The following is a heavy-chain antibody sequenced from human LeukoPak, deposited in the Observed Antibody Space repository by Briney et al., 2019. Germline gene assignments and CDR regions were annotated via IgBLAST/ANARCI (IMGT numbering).Heavy chain of an antibody. J-gene: IGHJ4*02. V-gene: IGHV4-61*02. CDR2: MHTSGST. D-gene: IGHD3-10*01. Sequence: TPSETLSLTCTVSGGSISSNSYYWSWIRQPAGKGLEWIGRMHTSGSTNYNPSLKSRVTMSVDTSKNQFSLKLSSVTAADTAVYYCARDSYYYGSGRYYLDYWGQGTLVTVSS. CDR3: ARDSYYYGSGRYYLDY. CDR1: GGSISSNSYY.